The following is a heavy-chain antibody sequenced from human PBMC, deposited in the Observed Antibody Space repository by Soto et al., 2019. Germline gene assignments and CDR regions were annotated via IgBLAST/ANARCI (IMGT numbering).Heavy chain of an antibody. J-gene: IGHJ6*02. CDR1: GFTFSSYG. CDR3: AKDLTDIVVVPAARGYYYYGMDL. CDR2: ISYDGSNK. D-gene: IGHD2-2*01. V-gene: IGHV3-30*18. Sequence: GGSLRLSCAASGFTFSSYGMHWVRQAPGKGLEWVAVISYDGSNKYYADSVKGRFTISRDNSKNTLYLQMNSLRAEDTAVYYCAKDLTDIVVVPAARGYYYYGMDLWGQGTTVTVSS.